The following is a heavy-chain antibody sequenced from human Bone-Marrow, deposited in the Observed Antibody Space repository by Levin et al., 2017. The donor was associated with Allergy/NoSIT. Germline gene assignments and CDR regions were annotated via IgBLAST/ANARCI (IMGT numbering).Heavy chain of an antibody. D-gene: IGHD4-17*01. Sequence: GGSLRLSCAASGFTFSSYGMHWVRQAPGKGLEWVAVISYDGSNKYYADSVKGRFTISRDNSKNTLYLQMNSLRAEDTAVYYCAKDHPDQEGDYGDYVSYFDYWGQGTLVTVSS. V-gene: IGHV3-30*18. CDR2: ISYDGSNK. CDR3: AKDHPDQEGDYGDYVSYFDY. CDR1: GFTFSSYG. J-gene: IGHJ4*02.